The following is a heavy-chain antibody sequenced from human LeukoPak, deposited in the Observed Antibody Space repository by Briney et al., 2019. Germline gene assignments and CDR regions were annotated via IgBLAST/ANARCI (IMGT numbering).Heavy chain of an antibody. CDR2: ISYDGRNK. V-gene: IGHV3-30*18. J-gene: IGHJ6*02. CDR3: AKEGGRYFDWLPPLVYYGMDV. D-gene: IGHD3-9*01. CDR1: GFTFSSYS. Sequence: GGSLRLSCAASGFTFSSYSMNWVRQAPGKGLEWVAVISYDGRNKYYVDSVKGRFTISRVNSKNTVYLQMNSLRAEDTAIYYCAKEGGRYFDWLPPLVYYGMDVWGQGTTVTVSS.